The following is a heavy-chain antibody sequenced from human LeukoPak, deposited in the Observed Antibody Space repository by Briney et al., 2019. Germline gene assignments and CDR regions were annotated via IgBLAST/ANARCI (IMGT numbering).Heavy chain of an antibody. V-gene: IGHV3-23*01. Sequence: GGSLRLSCEASGITFSSYDMSWVRQAPGKGLEWISAISDRGKTDYADSVKGRFTISRDNSKNTLYLQLSSPRAEDTAMYYCAKLPTIFGVADSFDIWGQGTFVTVSS. D-gene: IGHD3-3*01. CDR1: GITFSSYD. J-gene: IGHJ3*02. CDR3: AKLPTIFGVADSFDI. CDR2: ISDRGKT.